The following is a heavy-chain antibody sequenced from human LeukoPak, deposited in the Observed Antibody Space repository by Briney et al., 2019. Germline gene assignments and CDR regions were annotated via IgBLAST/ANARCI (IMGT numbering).Heavy chain of an antibody. CDR3: ARDDSSGWTDAFDI. CDR2: INQDGSAK. D-gene: IGHD6-19*01. J-gene: IGHJ3*02. V-gene: IGHV3-7*01. Sequence: GGSLRLSCAASGFTFSTYFMSWVRQAPGKGLEGVANINQDGSAKYYVDSVKGRFTISRDNAKNSLYLQMSSLRAEDTAVYYCARDDSSGWTDAFDIWGQGTMVTASS. CDR1: GFTFSTYF.